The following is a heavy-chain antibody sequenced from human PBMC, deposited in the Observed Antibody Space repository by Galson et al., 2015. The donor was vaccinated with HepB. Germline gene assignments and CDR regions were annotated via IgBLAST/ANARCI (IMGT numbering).Heavy chain of an antibody. D-gene: IGHD3-10*01. J-gene: IGHJ4*02. Sequence: SLRLSCAASGFTFSSYAMSWVRQAPGKGLEWVSAISGSGGSTYYADSVKGRFTISRDNSKNTLYLQMNSLRAEDTAVYYCAKDSYGSGSYAAWGQGTLVTVPS. CDR1: GFTFSSYA. CDR3: AKDSYGSGSYAA. CDR2: ISGSGGST. V-gene: IGHV3-23*01.